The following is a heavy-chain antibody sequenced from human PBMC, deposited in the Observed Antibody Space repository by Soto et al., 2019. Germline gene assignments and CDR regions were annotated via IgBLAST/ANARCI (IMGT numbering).Heavy chain of an antibody. D-gene: IGHD4-4*01. CDR2: IYNTGST. CDR1: GGSIRSYY. CDR3: ARAGTTYNWFDP. V-gene: IGHV4-59*01. Sequence: SETLSLTCTVSGGSIRSYYWSWIRQPPGKGLEWIGYIYNTGSTNYNPSLKSRVTISVDTSKNQFSLKLSSVTAADTAVYYCARAGTTYNWFDPWGQGTQVTVSS. J-gene: IGHJ5*02.